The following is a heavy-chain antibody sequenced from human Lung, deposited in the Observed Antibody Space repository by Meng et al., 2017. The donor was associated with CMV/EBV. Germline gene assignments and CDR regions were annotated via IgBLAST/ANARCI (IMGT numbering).Heavy chain of an antibody. CDR2: IPHRGSS. CDR1: GASITNHNW. Sequence: QLPVAELGPDLVKPSETLSLTCAVSGASITNHNWWAWVRQPPGKGLEWIGEIPHRGSSAYNPSLKSRVSMSIDKSKNQFSLKLTSVTAADTAVYHCLRRSGGSVWGQGTLVTVSS. V-gene: IGHV4-4*02. CDR3: LRRSGGSV. J-gene: IGHJ1*01. D-gene: IGHD3-10*01.